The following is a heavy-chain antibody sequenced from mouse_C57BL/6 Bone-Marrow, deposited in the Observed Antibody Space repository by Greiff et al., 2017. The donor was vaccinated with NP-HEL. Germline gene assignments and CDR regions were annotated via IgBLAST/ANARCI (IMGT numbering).Heavy chain of an antibody. CDR1: GYSITSGYY. V-gene: IGHV3-6*01. Sequence: VQLQQSGPGLVKPSQSLSLTCSVTGYSITSGYYWNWIRQFPGNKLEWMGYISYDGSNNYNPSLKNRISITRDTSKNQFFLKLNSVTTEDTATYYCARGEDDYDEAYWGQGTLVTVSA. CDR2: ISYDGSN. D-gene: IGHD2-4*01. CDR3: ARGEDDYDEAY. J-gene: IGHJ3*01.